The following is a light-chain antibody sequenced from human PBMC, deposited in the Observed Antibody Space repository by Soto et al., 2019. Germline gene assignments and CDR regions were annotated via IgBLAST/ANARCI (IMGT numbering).Light chain of an antibody. CDR1: QSVSGSY. J-gene: IGKJ1*01. CDR3: QQYDNSPQT. CDR2: GAS. V-gene: IGKV3-20*01. Sequence: EIVLTQSPGTLSLSPGERATLSCRASQSVSGSYLAWYQQKPGQAPMLLIYGASSMATGIPARVSGSGSGTDFTLTISRLQPEDFATYYCQQYDNSPQTFGQGTKVEIK.